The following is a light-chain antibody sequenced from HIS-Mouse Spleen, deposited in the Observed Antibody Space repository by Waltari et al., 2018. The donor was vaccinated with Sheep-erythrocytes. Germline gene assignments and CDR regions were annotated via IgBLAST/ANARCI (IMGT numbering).Light chain of an antibody. Sequence: SYELTQPPSVSVSPGQTASITCSGDTLGDKYACWYQQKPGQSPVLVIYQDSKRPSGIPERFSGSNSGNTATLTISGTQAMDEADYYCQAWDSSIYVFGTGTKVTVL. CDR2: QDS. J-gene: IGLJ1*01. CDR1: TLGDKY. V-gene: IGLV3-1*01. CDR3: QAWDSSIYV.